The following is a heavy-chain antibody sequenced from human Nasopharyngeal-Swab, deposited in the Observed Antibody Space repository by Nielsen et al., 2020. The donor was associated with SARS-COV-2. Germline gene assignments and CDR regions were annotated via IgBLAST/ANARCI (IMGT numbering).Heavy chain of an antibody. V-gene: IGHV4-39*07. CDR2: IYYSGST. CDR3: ARGGSGFLHYVFDY. Sequence: SETLSLTCTVSGGSISSSSYYWGWIRPPPGKGLEWVGSIYYSGSTNYNPSLKSRVTISVDTSKNQFSLKLSSVTAADTAVYYCARGGSGFLHYVFDYWGQGTLVTVSS. D-gene: IGHD6-19*01. CDR1: GGSISSSSYY. J-gene: IGHJ4*02.